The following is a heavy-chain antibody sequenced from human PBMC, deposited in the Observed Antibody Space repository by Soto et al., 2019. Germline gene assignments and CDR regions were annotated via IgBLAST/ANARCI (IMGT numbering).Heavy chain of an antibody. CDR2: IIPIFGTA. V-gene: IGHV1-69*13. CDR3: ARDLWRYYYDSSGYYFDD. D-gene: IGHD3-22*01. CDR1: GGTFSSYA. J-gene: IGHJ4*02. Sequence: WASVKVSCKASGGTFSSYAISWVRQAPGQGLEWMGGIIPIFGTANYAQKFQGRVTITADESKSTAYMELSSLRSGDTAVYYCARDLWRYYYDSSGYYFDDWGQGTVVTVSS.